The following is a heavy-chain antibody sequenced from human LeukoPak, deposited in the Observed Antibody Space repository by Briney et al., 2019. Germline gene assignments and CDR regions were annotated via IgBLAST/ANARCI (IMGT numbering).Heavy chain of an antibody. D-gene: IGHD6-19*01. V-gene: IGHV3-23*01. CDR2: ITDSSGNT. CDR3: AKRGAGYYFDY. CDR1: GFTFSSYA. J-gene: IGHJ4*02. Sequence: PGGSLRLSCAASGFTFSSYAMSWVRQALGKGLVWVSTITDSSGNTFYADSVKGRFTISRDNSKNTLYLQMNSLRAEDTAVYYCAKRGAGYYFDYWGQGTLVTVSS.